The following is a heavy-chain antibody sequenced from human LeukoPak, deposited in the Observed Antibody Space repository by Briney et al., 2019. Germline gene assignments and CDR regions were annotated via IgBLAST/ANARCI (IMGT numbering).Heavy chain of an antibody. V-gene: IGHV4-4*07. CDR1: VDSISIYH. D-gene: IGHD6-13*01. CDR3: ARNADSSNWYSDS. Sequence: SETLSLTCTLSVDSISIYHSTWIRHPAGKALEWIGHIYTTGSTNYNPSLKSRVTISVDKSKNRFSLKLSSVTAADTAVYYCARNADSSNWYSDSWGQGTLVTVSS. CDR2: IYTTGST. J-gene: IGHJ4*02.